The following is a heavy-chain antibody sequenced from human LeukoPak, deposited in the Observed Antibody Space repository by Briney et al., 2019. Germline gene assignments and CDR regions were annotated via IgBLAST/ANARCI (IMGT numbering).Heavy chain of an antibody. Sequence: GGSLRLSCAASGFTFSSYEMNWVRQAPGKGLEWVSYISSSGSTIYYADSVKGRFTISRDNAKNSLYLQMNSLRAEDTAVYYCARSSPQSYCSGGSCHRRPPYYYYYYYMDVWGKGTTVTVSS. CDR2: ISSSGSTI. J-gene: IGHJ6*03. CDR1: GFTFSSYE. D-gene: IGHD2-15*01. CDR3: ARSSPQSYCSGGSCHRRPPYYYYYYYMDV. V-gene: IGHV3-48*03.